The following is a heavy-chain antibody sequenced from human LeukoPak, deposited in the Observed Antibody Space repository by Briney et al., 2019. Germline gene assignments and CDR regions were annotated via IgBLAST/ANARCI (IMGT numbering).Heavy chain of an antibody. CDR3: ARDRIEGCTDY. D-gene: IGHD2-21*01. Sequence: GGSLRLSCAASGFTFSSYAMSWVRQAPGKGLEWVSAISGSGGSTYYADSVKGRFTISRDNAKNSLYLQMNSLRAEDTAVYYCARDRIEGCTDYWGQGTLVTVSS. V-gene: IGHV3-23*01. CDR1: GFTFSSYA. J-gene: IGHJ4*02. CDR2: ISGSGGST.